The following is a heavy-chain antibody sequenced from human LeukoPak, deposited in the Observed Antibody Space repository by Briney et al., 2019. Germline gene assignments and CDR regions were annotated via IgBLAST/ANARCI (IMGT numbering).Heavy chain of an antibody. CDR1: GFTFSSYD. Sequence: PGGSLRLSCAASGFTFSSYDMHWVRQATGKGLEWVSAIGTAGDTYYPGSVKGRFTISRENAKNSLYLQMNSLRAGDTAVYYCARAGKDYSYLDYWGQGTLVTVSS. CDR3: ARAGKDYSYLDY. CDR2: IGTAGDT. D-gene: IGHD5-18*01. V-gene: IGHV3-13*01. J-gene: IGHJ4*02.